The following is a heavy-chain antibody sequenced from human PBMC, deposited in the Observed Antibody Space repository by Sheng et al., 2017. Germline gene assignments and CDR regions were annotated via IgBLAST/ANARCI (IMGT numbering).Heavy chain of an antibody. CDR3: ARKRVYDFWSGYHFYYGMDV. V-gene: IGHV4-34*01. J-gene: IGHJ6*02. CDR1: GGSFSGYY. Sequence: QVQLQQWGAGLLKPSETLSLTCAVYGGSFSGYYWSWIRQPPGKGLEWIGEINHSGSTNYNPSLKSRVTISVDTSKNQFSLKLSSVTAADTAVYYCARKRVYDFWSGYHFYYGMDVWGQGTTVTVSS. D-gene: IGHD3-3*01. CDR2: INHSGST.